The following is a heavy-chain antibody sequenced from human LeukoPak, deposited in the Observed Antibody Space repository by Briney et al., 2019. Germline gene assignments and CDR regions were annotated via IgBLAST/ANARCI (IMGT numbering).Heavy chain of an antibody. CDR2: ISSSSSYI. CDR1: GFTFSSYS. Sequence: GGSLRLSCAASGFTFSSYSMNWVRQAAGKGLEWVSSISSSSSYIYYADSVKGRFTISRDNAKNSLYLQMNSLRAEDTAVYYCARAQGLEFVDYWGQGTLVAVSS. V-gene: IGHV3-21*01. D-gene: IGHD3-3*01. J-gene: IGHJ4*02. CDR3: ARAQGLEFVDY.